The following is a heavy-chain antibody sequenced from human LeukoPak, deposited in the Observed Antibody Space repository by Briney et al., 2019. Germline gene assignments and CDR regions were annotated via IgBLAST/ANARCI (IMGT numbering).Heavy chain of an antibody. V-gene: IGHV4-59*12. CDR1: GGSISNYY. CDR3: ARDDNFGGSYCSGGSCYLTPGFDP. J-gene: IGHJ5*02. Sequence: SETLSLTCTVSGGSISNYYWNWIRQPPGKGLEWIGYIYYSGTTNYNPSLKSRVTISVDTSKNQFSLKLSSVTAADTAVYYCARDDNFGGSYCSGGSCYLTPGFDPWGQGTLVTVSS. D-gene: IGHD2-15*01. CDR2: IYYSGTT.